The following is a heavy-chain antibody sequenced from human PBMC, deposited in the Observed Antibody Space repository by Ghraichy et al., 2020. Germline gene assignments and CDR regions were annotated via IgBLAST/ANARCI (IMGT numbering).Heavy chain of an antibody. CDR2: INAGNGNT. CDR3: AREYYDILTGYYKLFDY. D-gene: IGHD3-9*01. CDR1: GYTFTSYA. J-gene: IGHJ4*02. V-gene: IGHV1-3*01. Sequence: ASVKVSCKASGYTFTSYAMHWVRQAPGQRLAWMGWINAGNGNTKYSQKFQGRVTITRDTSASTAYMELSSLRSEDTAVYYCAREYYDILTGYYKLFDYWGQGTLVTVSS.